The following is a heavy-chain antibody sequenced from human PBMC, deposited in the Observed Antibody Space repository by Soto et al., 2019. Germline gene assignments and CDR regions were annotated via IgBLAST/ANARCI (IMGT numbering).Heavy chain of an antibody. CDR2: MKHSGST. CDR1: GGSLSGYY. J-gene: IGHJ4*02. CDR3: ARDPYYDYVWGSYRYPGSGFDY. D-gene: IGHD3-16*02. V-gene: IGHV4-34*01. Sequence: SETLSLTCAVYGGSLSGYYWSWIRQPPGKGLEWIGEMKHSGSTNYNPSLKSRVTISVDTSKNQFSRKLSSVTAADTAVYYCARDPYYDYVWGSYRYPGSGFDYWGQGTLVTVSS.